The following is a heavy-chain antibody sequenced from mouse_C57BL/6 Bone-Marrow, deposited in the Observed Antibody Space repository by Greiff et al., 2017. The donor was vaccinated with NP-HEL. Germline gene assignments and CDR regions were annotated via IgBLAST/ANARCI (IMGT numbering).Heavy chain of an antibody. D-gene: IGHD4-1*01. V-gene: IGHV7-1*01. CDR2: SRNKANDYTT. CDR3: ARDNWDWYFDV. J-gene: IGHJ1*03. CDR1: GFTFSDFY. Sequence: EVKLEESGGGLVQSGRSLRLSCATSGFTFSDFYMEWVRQAPGKGLEWIAASRNKANDYTTEYSASVKGRFIVSRDTSQSILYLQMNALRAEDTAIYYCARDNWDWYFDVWGTGTTVTVSS.